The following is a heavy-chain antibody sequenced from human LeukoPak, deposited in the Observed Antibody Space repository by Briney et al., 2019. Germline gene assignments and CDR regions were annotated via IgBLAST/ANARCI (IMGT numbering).Heavy chain of an antibody. J-gene: IGHJ6*04. CDR1: GYTFTGYF. Sequence: ASVKVSCKASGYTFTGYFVHWARQATGQGLEWMGWMNPDSGDTGYAQKFQGRVTISRNTSISTAYMELRSLSSEDSAVYYCTRGWDVWGKGTTVTVSS. CDR3: TRGWDV. V-gene: IGHV1-8*03. CDR2: MNPDSGDT.